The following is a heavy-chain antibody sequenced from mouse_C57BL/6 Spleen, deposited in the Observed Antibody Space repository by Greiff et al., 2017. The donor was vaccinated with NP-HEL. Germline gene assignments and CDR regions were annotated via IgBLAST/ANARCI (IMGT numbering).Heavy chain of an antibody. CDR3: GNSRYYYAMDD. J-gene: IGHJ4*01. CDR1: GYTFTSYW. Sequence: VQLQQPGAELVRPGSSVKLSCKASGYTFTSYWMHWVKQRPIQGLEWIGNIDPSDSETHYNQKFKDKATLTVDKSSSTAYMQLSSLTSEDSAVYYCGNSRYYYAMDDWGQGTSVTVSS. CDR2: IDPSDSET. V-gene: IGHV1-52*01.